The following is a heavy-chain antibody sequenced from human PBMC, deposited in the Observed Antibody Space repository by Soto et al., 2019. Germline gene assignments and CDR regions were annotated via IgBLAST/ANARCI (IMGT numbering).Heavy chain of an antibody. D-gene: IGHD2-15*01. V-gene: IGHV3-74*01. J-gene: IGHJ4*02. CDR1: GFVFEMYW. CDR3: TIGPWPSVVGRGDF. CDR2: ISDDGART. Sequence: GGSLRLSCAASGFVFEMYWMHRVRQTPGKGPEWVSRISDDGARTDYADSVKGRFTISRDNAKNSLYLQMNSLRAEDTAVYYCTIGPWPSVVGRGDFWGLGPLVTFYS.